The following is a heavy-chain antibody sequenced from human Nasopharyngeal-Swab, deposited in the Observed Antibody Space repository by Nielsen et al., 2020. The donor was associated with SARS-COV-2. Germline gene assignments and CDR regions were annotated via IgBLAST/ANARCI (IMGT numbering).Heavy chain of an antibody. V-gene: IGHV1-3*01. CDR2: INAGNGNA. CDR1: GYTFTSYA. D-gene: IGHD6-13*01. J-gene: IGHJ4*02. Sequence: ASVKVSCKASGYTFTSYAMHWVRQAPGQRLEWMGWINAGNGNAKYSQKFQGRVTITRDTSASTAYMELSSLRSEDTAVYYCARGSSWYAQTSIDYWGQGTLVTVSS. CDR3: ARGSSWYAQTSIDY.